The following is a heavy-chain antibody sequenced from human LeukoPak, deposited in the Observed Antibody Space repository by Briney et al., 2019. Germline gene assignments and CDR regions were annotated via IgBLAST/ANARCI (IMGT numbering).Heavy chain of an antibody. CDR2: ISSSGSTI. D-gene: IGHD3-3*01. J-gene: IGHJ3*02. V-gene: IGHV3-11*01. CDR3: ARALRVYDFWSGYYVYAFDI. CDR1: GFTFSDYY. Sequence: GGSLRLSCAASGFTFSDYYMSWIRQAPGKGLEWVSYISSSGSTIYYADSVKGRFTISRDNAENSLYLQMNSLRAEDTAVYYCARALRVYDFWSGYYVYAFDIWGQGTMVTVSS.